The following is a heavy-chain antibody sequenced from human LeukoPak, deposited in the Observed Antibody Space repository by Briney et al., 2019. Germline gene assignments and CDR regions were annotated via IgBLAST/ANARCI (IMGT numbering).Heavy chain of an antibody. J-gene: IGHJ4*02. CDR1: GYTFTNYH. Sequence: ASVKVSCKASGYTFTNYHINWVRQATGQGLEWMGWMNPNNGASGYAQKFQGRVTITSDTSISTSYMELRSLGSDDTAVYFCARTTSFTASGYDYWGQGTLVTVSS. V-gene: IGHV1-8*03. CDR2: MNPNNGAS. CDR3: ARTTSFTASGYDY. D-gene: IGHD6-25*01.